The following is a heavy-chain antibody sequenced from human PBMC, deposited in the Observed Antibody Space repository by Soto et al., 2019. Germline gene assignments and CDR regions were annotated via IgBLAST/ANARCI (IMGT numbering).Heavy chain of an antibody. CDR3: ARPHGVRGVINPGYYYYYGMDV. Sequence: PSETLSLTCTVSGGSISSSIYYWGWIRQPPGKGLEWIGSIYYSGSTYYNPSLKSRVTISVDTSKNQFSLKLSSVTAADTAVYYCARPHGVRGVINPGYYYYYGMDVWGQGTTVTVSS. J-gene: IGHJ6*02. V-gene: IGHV4-39*01. CDR2: IYYSGST. D-gene: IGHD3-10*01. CDR1: GGSISSSIYY.